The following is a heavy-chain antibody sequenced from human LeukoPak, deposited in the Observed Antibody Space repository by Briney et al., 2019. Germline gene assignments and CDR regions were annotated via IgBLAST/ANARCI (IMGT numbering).Heavy chain of an antibody. CDR3: AKLLDGYNYYFDY. D-gene: IGHD5-24*01. CDR2: ISGSGGST. Sequence: GGSLRLSCAASGFTFSSYAMSWVRQAPGKGLEWVSAISGSGGSTYYADSVKGRFTISRDNSKNTLYLQMNSPRAEDTAVYYCAKLLDGYNYYFDYWGQGTLVTVSS. V-gene: IGHV3-23*01. J-gene: IGHJ4*02. CDR1: GFTFSSYA.